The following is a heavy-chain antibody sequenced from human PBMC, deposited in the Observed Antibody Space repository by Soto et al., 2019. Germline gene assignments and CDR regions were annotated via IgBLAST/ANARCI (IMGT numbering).Heavy chain of an antibody. V-gene: IGHV4-30-2*01. J-gene: IGHJ5*02. Sequence: QLQLQESGSGLVKPSQTLSLTCAVSGGSISSGGYSWSWIRQPPGKGLEWIGYIYHSGSTYYNPXLKSRVTISVXXSXNPXSLKLSSVTAADTAVYYCATANYDFWSGYPNWFDPWGQGTLVTVSS. CDR1: GGSISSGGYS. D-gene: IGHD3-3*01. CDR3: ATANYDFWSGYPNWFDP. CDR2: IYHSGST.